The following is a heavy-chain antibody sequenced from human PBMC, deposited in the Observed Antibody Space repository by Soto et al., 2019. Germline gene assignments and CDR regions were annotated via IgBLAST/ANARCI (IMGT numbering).Heavy chain of an antibody. J-gene: IGHJ4*02. CDR1: GDIFSGYS. CDR3: ARDSGYGDPFDY. V-gene: IGHV1-69*06. Sequence: SVXVSWKTSGDIFSGYSSSWGRQAPGQGLEWMGGIIPIFGTTNYAQRFHGRVTITADKSTSTVYMELYSLKSADTAVYYCARDSGYGDPFDYWGQGTLVTVSS. CDR2: IIPIFGTT. D-gene: IGHD4-17*01.